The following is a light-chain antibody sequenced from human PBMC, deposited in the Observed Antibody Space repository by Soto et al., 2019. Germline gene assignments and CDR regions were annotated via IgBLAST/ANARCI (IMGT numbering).Light chain of an antibody. Sequence: EVMLTQSPGTLSLSPGERATLSCRASQSVSSNYLAWYQQKSGQAPRLLIYGASNRATGIPDRFSGSGSGTDFTLTIRRLQPEEFAVYYCQQYEPSPRTFGQGTKVEFK. J-gene: IGKJ1*01. CDR2: GAS. CDR1: QSVSSNY. V-gene: IGKV3-20*01. CDR3: QQYEPSPRT.